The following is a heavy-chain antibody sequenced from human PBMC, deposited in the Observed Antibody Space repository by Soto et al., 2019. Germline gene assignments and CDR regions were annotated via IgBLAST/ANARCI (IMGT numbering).Heavy chain of an antibody. Sequence: SETLSLTCTVSGGSISSGDYYWSWIRQPPGKGLEWIGYIYYSGSTYYNPSLKSRVTISVDTSKNQFSLKLSSVTAADTAVYYCAREVTSFGYFDLWGRGTLVTV. V-gene: IGHV4-30-4*01. CDR1: GGSISSGDYY. CDR2: IYYSGST. D-gene: IGHD5-18*01. J-gene: IGHJ2*01. CDR3: AREVTSFGYFDL.